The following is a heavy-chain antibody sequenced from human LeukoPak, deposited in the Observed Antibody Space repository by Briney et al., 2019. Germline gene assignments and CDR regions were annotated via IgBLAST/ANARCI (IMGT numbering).Heavy chain of an antibody. J-gene: IGHJ4*02. D-gene: IGHD2-2*01. CDR2: IIPIFGTA. Sequence: ASVKVSCKASGGTFSSYAISWVRQAPGQGLEWMGRIIPIFGTANYAQKFQGRVTITTDESTSTAYMELSSLRSEDTAIYYCASRLYCSNTRCRNFPFAYWGQGTLVTVSS. CDR3: ASRLYCSNTRCRNFPFAY. CDR1: GGTFSSYA. V-gene: IGHV1-69*05.